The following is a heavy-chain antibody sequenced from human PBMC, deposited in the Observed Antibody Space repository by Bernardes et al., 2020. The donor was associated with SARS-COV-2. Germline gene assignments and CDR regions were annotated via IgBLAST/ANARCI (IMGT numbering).Heavy chain of an antibody. CDR2: IYYSGST. D-gene: IGHD5-18*01. CDR1: GGSISSYY. V-gene: IGHV4-59*08. Sequence: SETLSLTCTVSGGSISSYYWSWIRQPPGKGLEWIGYIYYSGSTNYNPSLKSRVTISVDTSKNQFSLKLSSVTAADTAVYYCARLKNRSGYSYGYDYYYYMDVWGKGTTVTVSS. CDR3: ARLKNRSGYSYGYDYYYYMDV. J-gene: IGHJ6*03.